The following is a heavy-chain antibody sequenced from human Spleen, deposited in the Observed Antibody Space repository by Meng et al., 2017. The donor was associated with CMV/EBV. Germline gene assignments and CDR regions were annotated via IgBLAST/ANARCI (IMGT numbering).Heavy chain of an antibody. CDR3: ARVRTWIQPSGGFDY. CDR2: INHSGST. J-gene: IGHJ4*02. Sequence: SETLSLTCAVYSGSFSGYYWSWIRQPPGKGLEWIGEINHSGSTNYNPSLKSRVTISVDTSKNQFSLKLSSVTAADTAVYYCARVRTWIQPSGGFDYWGQGTLVTVSS. CDR1: SGSFSGYY. V-gene: IGHV4-34*01. D-gene: IGHD5-18*01.